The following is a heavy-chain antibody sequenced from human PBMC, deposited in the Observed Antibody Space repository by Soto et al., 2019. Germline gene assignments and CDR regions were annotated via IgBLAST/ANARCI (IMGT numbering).Heavy chain of an antibody. CDR1: GGSFSGYY. Sequence: PSETLSLTCAVYGGSFSGYYWSWIRQPPGKGLEWIGEINHSGSTNYNPSLKSRVTISVDTSKNQLSLQLSSVTAADTAVYYCARGIDSAKAGYWHQGALVTVSS. J-gene: IGHJ4*01. CDR2: INHSGST. CDR3: ARGIDSAKAGY. V-gene: IGHV4-34*01. D-gene: IGHD5-18*01.